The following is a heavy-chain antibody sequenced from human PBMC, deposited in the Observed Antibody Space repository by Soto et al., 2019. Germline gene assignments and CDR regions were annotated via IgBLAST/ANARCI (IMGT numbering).Heavy chain of an antibody. Sequence: QVQLVQSGAEVKKPGSSVKVSFKASGVTFSNFAVSWVRQAPGQGLEWMGAIIPTFASPYYAQRFQGRISITAYASTATAIMEVSSLRSDDTAVYFCARDRVLRGNSYYYGMDVWGQGTTVTVSS. CDR2: IIPTFASP. CDR1: GVTFSNFA. J-gene: IGHJ6*02. D-gene: IGHD2-8*02. V-gene: IGHV1-69*12. CDR3: ARDRVLRGNSYYYGMDV.